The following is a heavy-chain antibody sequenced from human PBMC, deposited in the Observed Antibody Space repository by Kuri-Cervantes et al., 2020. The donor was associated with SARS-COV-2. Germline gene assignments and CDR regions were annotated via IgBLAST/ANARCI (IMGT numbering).Heavy chain of an antibody. CDR2: ISSSSSYI. CDR1: GGSISSYY. CDR3: ARGYPIAARSYYAFDI. J-gene: IGHJ3*02. V-gene: IGHV3-21*04. Sequence: ETLSLTCTVSGGSISSYYWSWVRQAPGKGLEWVSSISSSSSYIYYADSVKGRFTISRDNAKNSLYLQMNSLRAEDTAVYYCARGYPIAARSYYAFDIWGQGTMVTVSS. D-gene: IGHD6-6*01.